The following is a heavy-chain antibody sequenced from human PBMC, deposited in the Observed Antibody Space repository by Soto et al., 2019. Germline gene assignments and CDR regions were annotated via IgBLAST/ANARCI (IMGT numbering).Heavy chain of an antibody. CDR3: ARSEEGVGYCSSTSCYPGGYYYYGMDV. CDR2: INPSGGST. V-gene: IGHV1-46*01. CDR1: GYTFTSYY. Sequence: GASVKVSCKASGYTFTSYYMHWLRQAPGQGLEWMGIINPSGGSTSYAQKFQGRVTMTRDTSTSTVYMELSSLRSEDTAVYYCARSEEGVGYCSSTSCYPGGYYYYGMDVWGQGTTVTVS. J-gene: IGHJ6*02. D-gene: IGHD2-2*01.